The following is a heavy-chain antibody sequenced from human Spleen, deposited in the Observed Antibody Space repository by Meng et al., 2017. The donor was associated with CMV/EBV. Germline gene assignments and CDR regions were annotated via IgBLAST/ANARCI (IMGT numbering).Heavy chain of an antibody. Sequence: GGSLRLSCAASGLTFTSYGMHWVRQAPGKGLEWVAFVRYDGSNKYYADSVKGRFTISRDNSKNTLYLQMNSLRAEDTAVYYCAREGIAAAGAEFDYWGQGTLVTVSS. D-gene: IGHD6-13*01. J-gene: IGHJ4*02. CDR1: GLTFTSYG. V-gene: IGHV3-30*02. CDR2: VRYDGSNK. CDR3: AREGIAAAGAEFDY.